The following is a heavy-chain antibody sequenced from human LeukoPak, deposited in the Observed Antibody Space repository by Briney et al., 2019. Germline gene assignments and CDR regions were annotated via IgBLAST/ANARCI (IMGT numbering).Heavy chain of an antibody. CDR1: GGSFSGYY. Sequence: SETLSLTCAVYGGSFSGYYWSWIRQPPGKGLEWIGEINHSGSNNYNPSLKSRVTTSVDTSKNQFSLKLSSVTAADTAVYYCARGAVAGTYWGQGTLVTVSS. V-gene: IGHV4-34*01. D-gene: IGHD6-19*01. J-gene: IGHJ4*02. CDR2: INHSGSN. CDR3: ARGAVAGTY.